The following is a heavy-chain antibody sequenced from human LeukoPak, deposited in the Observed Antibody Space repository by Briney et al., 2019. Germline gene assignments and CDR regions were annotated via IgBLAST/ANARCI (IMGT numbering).Heavy chain of an antibody. D-gene: IGHD1-14*01. J-gene: IGHJ6*03. CDR2: INPNSGGT. CDR3: ARGEPDYYYYYMDV. V-gene: IGHV1-2*02. Sequence: ASVKVSCKASGYTFTSYGISWVRQAPGQGLEWMGWINPNSGGTNYAQKFQGRVTMTRDTSISTAYMELSRLRSDDTAVYYCARGEPDYYYYYMDVWGKGTTVTVSS. CDR1: GYTFTSYG.